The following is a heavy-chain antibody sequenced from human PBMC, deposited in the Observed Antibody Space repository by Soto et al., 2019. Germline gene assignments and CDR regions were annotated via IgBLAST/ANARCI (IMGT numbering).Heavy chain of an antibody. CDR2: ISGSASSI. CDR3: TRGRPGGWYFDL. CDR1: GFNFRSYE. J-gene: IGHJ2*01. D-gene: IGHD2-15*01. V-gene: IGHV3-48*03. Sequence: EVQLVESGGGLVQPGGSLRLSWAASGFNFRSYEMNWVRQAPGKGLEWVSYISGSASSIYYADSVKGRFTISRDNAKNSLYLQMNSLRAEDTSVYYCTRGRPGGWYFDLWRRGTLVTVS.